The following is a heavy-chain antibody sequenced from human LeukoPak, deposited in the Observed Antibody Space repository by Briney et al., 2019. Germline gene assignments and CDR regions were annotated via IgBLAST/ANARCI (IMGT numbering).Heavy chain of an antibody. CDR2: IWYDGSNK. D-gene: IGHD3-16*01. CDR1: GFTFSSLV. Sequence: GGSLRLSCAASGFTFSSLVIHWVRQAPGKGLEWVSLIWYDGSNKYYADSVKGRFTISRDNSKNMLYLQMNSLTAEDTAVYYCAREGLGAFDIWGQGTMVTVSS. J-gene: IGHJ3*02. V-gene: IGHV3-33*08. CDR3: AREGLGAFDI.